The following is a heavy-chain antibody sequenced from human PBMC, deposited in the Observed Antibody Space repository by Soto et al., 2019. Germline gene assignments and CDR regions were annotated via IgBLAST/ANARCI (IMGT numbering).Heavy chain of an antibody. CDR2: FYPSGNI. CDR1: GGSISSYY. CDR3: ARCGLDYGMDV. V-gene: IGHV4-4*07. J-gene: IGHJ6*02. D-gene: IGHD3-16*01. Sequence: QVQLQESGPGLVKASETLSLTCTVSGGSISSYYWCWIRQPAGKGLEWIGRFYPSGNINYNPSLKRRLAMSGDTSRNQFSLNLTSVTAADTAVYYCARCGLDYGMDVWGQGPTVTVPS.